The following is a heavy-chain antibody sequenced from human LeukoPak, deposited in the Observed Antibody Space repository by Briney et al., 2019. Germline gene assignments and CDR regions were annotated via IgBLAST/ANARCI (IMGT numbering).Heavy chain of an antibody. CDR3: ARGVNSGYFDY. V-gene: IGHV4-39*07. J-gene: IGHJ4*02. Sequence: SETLSLTCTVSGGSISSNNYYWNWIRQPPGKGLEWIGNIYYDGSTYYNPSLESRVTITVDTSRNQVSLKLTSVTAADTAVYYCARGVNSGYFDYCGQGTLVTVSS. D-gene: IGHD1-26*01. CDR1: GGSISSNNYY. CDR2: IYYDGST.